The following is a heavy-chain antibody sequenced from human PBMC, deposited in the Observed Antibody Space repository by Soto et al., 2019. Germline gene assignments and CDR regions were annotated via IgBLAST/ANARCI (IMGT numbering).Heavy chain of an antibody. Sequence: SETLSLTCTVSGGSISSGTYYWSWIRQHPGKGLEWIGYIYYSGNTYYNPSLKSRVTISVDTSKNQFSLKLSSVTAADTAVYYCARGGSGYSYGRFDYWGQGTLVTVSS. D-gene: IGHD5-18*01. CDR1: GGSISSGTYY. CDR3: ARGGSGYSYGRFDY. J-gene: IGHJ4*02. CDR2: IYYSGNT. V-gene: IGHV4-31*03.